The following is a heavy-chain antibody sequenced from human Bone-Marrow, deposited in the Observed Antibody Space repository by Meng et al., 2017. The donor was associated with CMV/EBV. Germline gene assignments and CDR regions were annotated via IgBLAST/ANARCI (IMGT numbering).Heavy chain of an antibody. Sequence: GGSLRLSCAASGFTFSGSAMHWVRQASGKGLEWVAVISYDGSNKYYADSVKGRFTISRDNSKNTLYLQMNSLRAEDTAVYYCARDLIAARTNYYYGMDVWGQGITVTVSS. CDR1: GFTFSGSA. V-gene: IGHV3-30*04. D-gene: IGHD6-6*01. CDR3: ARDLIAARTNYYYGMDV. CDR2: ISYDGSNK. J-gene: IGHJ6*02.